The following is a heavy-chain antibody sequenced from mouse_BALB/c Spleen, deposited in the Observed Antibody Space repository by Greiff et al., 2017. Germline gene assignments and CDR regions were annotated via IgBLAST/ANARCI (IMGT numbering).Heavy chain of an antibody. Sequence: EVQLQESGPGLVKPSQSLSLTCTVTGFSITSDYAWNWIRQFPGNKLELMGYISYSGSTSYNPSLKSRISITRDTSKNQFFLQLNSVTTEDTATYYCARWDYGNPYWGQGTLVTVSA. V-gene: IGHV3-2*02. CDR1: GFSITSDYA. D-gene: IGHD2-1*01. J-gene: IGHJ3*01. CDR3: ARWDYGNPY. CDR2: ISYSGST.